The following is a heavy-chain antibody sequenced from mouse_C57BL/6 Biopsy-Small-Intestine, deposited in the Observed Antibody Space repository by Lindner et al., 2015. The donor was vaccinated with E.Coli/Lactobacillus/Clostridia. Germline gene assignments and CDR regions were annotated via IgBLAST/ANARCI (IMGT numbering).Heavy chain of an antibody. Sequence: VQLQESGPELVKPGASVKISCKASGYSFTSYYIHWVKQRPGQGLEWIGWIYPGSGNTKYNENSKGKATLTADTSSSTAYMQLNSLTSEDSAVYYCARGDYNWFAYWGQGTLVTVSA. CDR3: ARGDYNWFAY. J-gene: IGHJ3*01. D-gene: IGHD2-4*01. CDR2: IYPGSGNT. V-gene: IGHV1-66*01. CDR1: GYSFTSYY.